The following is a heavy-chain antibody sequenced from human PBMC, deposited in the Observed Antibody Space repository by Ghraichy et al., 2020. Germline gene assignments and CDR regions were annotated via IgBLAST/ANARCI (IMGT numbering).Heavy chain of an antibody. CDR3: ARDPSSGPIAVAGWFDY. CDR2: ISYDGSNK. J-gene: IGHJ4*02. D-gene: IGHD6-19*01. V-gene: IGHV3-30*04. CDR1: GLTFSSYA. Sequence: GSLRLSCAASGLTFSSYAMHWVRQAPGKGLEWVAVISYDGSNKYYADSVRGRFTISRDNSKNTLYLQMNSLTAEDTAVYYCARDPSSGPIAVAGWFDYWGQGTLVTVSS.